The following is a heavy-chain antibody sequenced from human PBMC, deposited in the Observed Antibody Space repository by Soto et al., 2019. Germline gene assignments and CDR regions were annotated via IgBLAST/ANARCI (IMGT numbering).Heavy chain of an antibody. J-gene: IGHJ4*02. Sequence: PGGSLRLSCAASGFTFSSYAMSWVRQAPGKGLEWVSAISGSGGSTYYADSVKGRFTISRDNSKNTLYLQMNSLRAEDTAVYYCAKDGVAAAGTVRYLGSHYFDYWGQGTLVTVSS. D-gene: IGHD6-13*01. CDR3: AKDGVAAAGTVRYLGSHYFDY. CDR2: ISGSGGST. CDR1: GFTFSSYA. V-gene: IGHV3-23*01.